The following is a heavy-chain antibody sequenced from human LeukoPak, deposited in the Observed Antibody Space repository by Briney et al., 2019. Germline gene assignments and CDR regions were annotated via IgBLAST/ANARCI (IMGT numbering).Heavy chain of an antibody. D-gene: IGHD6-19*01. J-gene: IGHJ4*02. CDR3: ARDSIAVAGNY. V-gene: IGHV1-69*05. CDR2: IIPIFGTA. Sequence: SVKVSCKASGYTFTSYYMHWVRQAPRQGLEWMGRIIPIFGTANYAQKFQGRVTITTDESTSTAYMELSSLRSEDTAVYYCARDSIAVAGNYWGQGTLVTVSS. CDR1: GYTFTSYY.